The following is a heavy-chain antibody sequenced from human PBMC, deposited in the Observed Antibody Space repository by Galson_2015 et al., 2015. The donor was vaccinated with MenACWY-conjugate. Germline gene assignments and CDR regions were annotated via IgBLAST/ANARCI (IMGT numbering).Heavy chain of an antibody. J-gene: IGHJ3*01. Sequence: SLRLSCAASGFTFSSNAMSWCRQAPGKGLEWVSAISGSGGSTYYADSVKGRFTISRDNSKNTLYLQMNSLRAEDTAVYYCAKPKGEGEYAFDLWGQGTMVTVSS. CDR3: AKPKGEGEYAFDL. CDR1: GFTFSSNA. V-gene: IGHV3-23*01. D-gene: IGHD3-16*01. CDR2: ISGSGGST.